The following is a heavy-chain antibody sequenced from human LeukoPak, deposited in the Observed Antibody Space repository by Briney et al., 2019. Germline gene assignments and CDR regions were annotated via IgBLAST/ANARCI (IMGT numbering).Heavy chain of an antibody. CDR1: GFTFSSYA. CDR3: AKVGPSGSSYYDFWSANY. D-gene: IGHD3-3*01. CDR2: ISGSGGST. Sequence: GGSLRLSCAASGFTFSSYAMSWVRQAPGKGLEWVSSISGSGGSTYYADSVKGRFTISRDSSKNTLYMQMNSLRAEDTAVYYCAKVGPSGSSYYDFWSANYWGQGTLVTVSS. V-gene: IGHV3-23*01. J-gene: IGHJ4*02.